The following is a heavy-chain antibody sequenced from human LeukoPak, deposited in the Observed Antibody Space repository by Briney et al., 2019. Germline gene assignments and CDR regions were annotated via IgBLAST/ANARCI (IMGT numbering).Heavy chain of an antibody. J-gene: IGHJ4*01. Sequence: PGGSLRLSCAASGFTFSSYSMNWVRQAPGKGLEWVSYISSSSSTIYYADSVKGRFTISRDDSKNTLYVQMNSLRAEDTAVYFCARDRVGVTSNFDYWGHGTLVTVSS. CDR3: ARDRVGVTSNFDY. V-gene: IGHV3-48*01. CDR1: GFTFSSYS. CDR2: ISSSSSTI. D-gene: IGHD1-26*01.